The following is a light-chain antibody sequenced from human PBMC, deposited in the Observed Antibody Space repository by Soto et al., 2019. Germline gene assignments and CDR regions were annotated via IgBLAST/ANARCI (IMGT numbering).Light chain of an antibody. CDR2: EVT. V-gene: IGLV2-23*02. CDR3: CSYAGRYTSPNE. Sequence: QSVLTQPASVSRSPGQSITISCTGTNNDVGFYFLVSWFQHHPSRAPKLIIYEVTKRPSGISNRFSGSKSGNTASLTISRLQAEDEAHYYCCSYAGRYTSPNEFGNGTKGTLL. J-gene: IGLJ1*01. CDR1: NNDVGFYFL.